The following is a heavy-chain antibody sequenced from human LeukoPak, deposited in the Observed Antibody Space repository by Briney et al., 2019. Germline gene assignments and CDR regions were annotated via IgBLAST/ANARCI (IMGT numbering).Heavy chain of an antibody. J-gene: IGHJ4*02. CDR3: TSGYYDILTGYYTDFDY. Sequence: GGSLRLSCAASGFTFDDYGMSWVRQAPGKGLEWVSGINWNGGSTGYADSVKGRFTISRDNAKNSLYLQMNSLRAEDTAVYYCTSGYYDILTGYYTDFDYWGQGTLVTVSS. D-gene: IGHD3-9*01. CDR2: INWNGGST. CDR1: GFTFDDYG. V-gene: IGHV3-20*04.